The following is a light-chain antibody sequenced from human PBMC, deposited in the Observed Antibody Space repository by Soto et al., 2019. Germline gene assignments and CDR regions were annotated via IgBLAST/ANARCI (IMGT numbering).Light chain of an antibody. CDR3: SSYTSSSTLCV. J-gene: IGLJ1*01. V-gene: IGLV2-14*01. CDR1: SSDVGGYNY. CDR2: DVS. Sequence: QSVLTQPASVSGAHGQSITISCTGTSSDVGGYNYVSWYQQHPGKAPKLMIYDVSNRPSGVSNRFSGSKSGNTASLTISGLQAEDEADYYCSSYTSSSTLCVFGTGTKVTVL.